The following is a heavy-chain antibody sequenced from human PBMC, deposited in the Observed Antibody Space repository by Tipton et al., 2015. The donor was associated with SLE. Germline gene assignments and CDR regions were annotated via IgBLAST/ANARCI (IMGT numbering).Heavy chain of an antibody. V-gene: IGHV4-39*07. CDR2: IFYSGST. Sequence: TLSLTCTVSGGSISSSSYYWGWIRQPPGKGLEWIGSIFYSGSTKYSPSLKSRVTISTNTSRNQFSLRLSSVTAADTAFYYCARTSYSSGWYADYWGQGILVTVSS. J-gene: IGHJ4*02. D-gene: IGHD6-19*01. CDR1: GGSISSSSYY. CDR3: ARTSYSSGWYADY.